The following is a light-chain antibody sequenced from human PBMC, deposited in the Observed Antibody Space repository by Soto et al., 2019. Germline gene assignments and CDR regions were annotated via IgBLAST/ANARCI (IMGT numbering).Light chain of an antibody. CDR1: QSLLHSNGYNY. CDR3: MQALQTPPYT. CDR2: LGS. J-gene: IGKJ2*01. V-gene: IGKV2-28*01. Sequence: DIVMTQSPLSLPVTPGEPASISCRSSQSLLHSNGYNYLDWYLQKPGQSPQLLIYLGSNRAYGGPDRFSGSGSGTDFTLKISRVEAEDVGVYYCMQALQTPPYTFGQGTKLEIK.